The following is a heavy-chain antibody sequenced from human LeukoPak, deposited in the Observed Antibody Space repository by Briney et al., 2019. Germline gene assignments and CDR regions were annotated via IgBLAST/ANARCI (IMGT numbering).Heavy chain of an antibody. CDR3: ARRTIVXXGFDY. J-gene: IGHJ4*02. D-gene: IGHD1-26*01. Sequence: GGSLRPSCVASGFTFDDYGMSWVRQVPGKGLEWVCGINWNGGSTGYADSVKGRFTISRDSAKNSLYVQMKSLRADDTAFYYCARRTIVXXGFDYWGQXXXVXVS. CDR2: INWNGGST. V-gene: IGHV3-20*04. CDR1: GFTFDDYG.